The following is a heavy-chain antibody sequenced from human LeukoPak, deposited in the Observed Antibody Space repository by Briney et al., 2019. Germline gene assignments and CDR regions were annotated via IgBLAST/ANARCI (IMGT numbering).Heavy chain of an antibody. Sequence: GGSLRLSCAASGFIFSTYSMNWVRQAPGKGLEWVSSIGTSSSYIYYGDSVKGRFTISRDNAKNSLYLQMNSLRAEDTAVYYCARDSLWSSSWGNYYYGMDVWGQGTTVTVSS. V-gene: IGHV3-21*01. CDR3: ARDSLWSSSWGNYYYGMDV. D-gene: IGHD6-13*01. CDR1: GFIFSTYS. CDR2: IGTSSSYI. J-gene: IGHJ6*02.